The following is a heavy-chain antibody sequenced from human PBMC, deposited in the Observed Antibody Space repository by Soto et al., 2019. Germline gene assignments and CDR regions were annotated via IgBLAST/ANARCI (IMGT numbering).Heavy chain of an antibody. CDR2: IYYSGST. V-gene: IGHV4-39*01. D-gene: IGHD1-20*01. J-gene: IGHJ4*02. Sequence: SETLSLSCTVSGGSISSSSYYWGWIRQPPGKGLEWIGRIYYSGSTYYNPSLKSRVTISVDTSKNQFSLKLSSVTAADTAVYYCAIVPRYNWKSTRSDFDYWGQGTLVTVSS. CDR1: GGSISSSSYY. CDR3: AIVPRYNWKSTRSDFDY.